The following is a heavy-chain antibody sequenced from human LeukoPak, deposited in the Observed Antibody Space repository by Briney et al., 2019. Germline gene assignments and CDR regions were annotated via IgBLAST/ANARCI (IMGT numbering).Heavy chain of an antibody. J-gene: IGHJ3*02. CDR1: GGSFSGYY. Sequence: PSETLSLTCAVYGGSFSGYYWSWIRQPPGKGLEWIGEINHSGSTNYNPSLKSRVTISVDTSKNQFSLKLSSVTAADTAVYYCARERRGYSYGRAFDIWGQGTMVTVSS. D-gene: IGHD5-18*01. V-gene: IGHV4-34*01. CDR3: ARERRGYSYGRAFDI. CDR2: INHSGST.